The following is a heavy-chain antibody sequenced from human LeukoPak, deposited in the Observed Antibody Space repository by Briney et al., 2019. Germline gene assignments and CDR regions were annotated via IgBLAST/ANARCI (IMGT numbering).Heavy chain of an antibody. CDR3: ATRLPTDY. V-gene: IGHV4-34*01. CDR2: IDHSGST. D-gene: IGHD5-12*01. J-gene: IGHJ4*02. Sequence: PSETLSLTCAVYGGSFSDYSWSWIRQPPGKGLEWVGEIDHSGSTSYNPSLKSRLTISVDTSKKQFSLKLNSVTAADTAVYYCATRLPTDYWGQGTLVTVSS. CDR1: GGSFSDYS.